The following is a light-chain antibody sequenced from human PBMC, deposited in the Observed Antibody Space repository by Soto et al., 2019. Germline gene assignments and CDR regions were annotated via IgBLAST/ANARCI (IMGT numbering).Light chain of an antibody. CDR2: DAS. Sequence: EFVLTQSPGTLSLAAVERSTLSCRASQTVRNNYLAWYQQKPGQAPRLLIYDASSRATGIPDRFSGGGSGTDFTLTISRLEPEDFAVYFCQQYSDLPMTFGQGTRLEI. V-gene: IGKV3-20*01. CDR3: QQYSDLPMT. CDR1: QTVRNNY. J-gene: IGKJ5*01.